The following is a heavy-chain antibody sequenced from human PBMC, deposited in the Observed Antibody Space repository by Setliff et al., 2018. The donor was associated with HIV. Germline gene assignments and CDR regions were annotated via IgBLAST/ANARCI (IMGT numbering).Heavy chain of an antibody. V-gene: IGHV4-4*09. CDR2: IFSSGST. CDR3: ARRIDDSGSFPDKNWFDT. D-gene: IGHD3-10*01. Sequence: SETLSLTCTVSGDSISSYSWNWIRQSPGGGLEWTGFIFSSGSTKYNPSLQSRVTMSIDTPKNQFSLRLTSVTAADTAVYYCARRIDDSGSFPDKNWFDTWGQGSLVTVSS. J-gene: IGHJ5*02. CDR1: GDSISSYS.